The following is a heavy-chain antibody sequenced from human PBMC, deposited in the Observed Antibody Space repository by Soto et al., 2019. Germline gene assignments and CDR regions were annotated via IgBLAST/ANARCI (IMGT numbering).Heavy chain of an antibody. V-gene: IGHV3-48*03. CDR1: GFTFSSYE. J-gene: IGHJ3*02. CDR3: ARLGGGPGEDAFDI. Sequence: GGSLRLSCAASGFTFSSYEMNWVRQAPGKGLEWVSYMSSSGSTIYYADSVKGRFTISRDNAKNSLYLQMNSLRAEDTAVYYCARLGGGPGEDAFDIWGQGTMVTVSS. D-gene: IGHD3-16*01. CDR2: MSSSGSTI.